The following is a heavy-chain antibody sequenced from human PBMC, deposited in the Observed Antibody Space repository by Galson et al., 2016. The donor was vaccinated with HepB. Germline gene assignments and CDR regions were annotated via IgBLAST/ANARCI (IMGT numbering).Heavy chain of an antibody. CDR3: AREISNYGMDV. V-gene: IGHV4-31*03. CDR1: GGSISSGAYY. Sequence: TLSLTCTVSGGSISSGAYYWSWIRQHPGRGLEWIGYIYYSGGTYYNPSLKSRVIISVDTSKNQFSLKLSSVTAADTAVYYCAREISNYGMDVWGKGTTVTVSS. CDR2: IYYSGGT. J-gene: IGHJ6*04.